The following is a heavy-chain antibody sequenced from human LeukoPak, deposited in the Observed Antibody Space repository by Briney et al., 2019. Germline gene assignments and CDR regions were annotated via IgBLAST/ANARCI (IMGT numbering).Heavy chain of an antibody. CDR1: GFSFTHFW. V-gene: IGHV3-7*04. CDR3: ARGDAFSGDH. J-gene: IGHJ4*02. CDR2: IHPEGNEK. Sequence: GGSLRLSCAVSGFSFTHFWMSWVRQAPGRGLEWVANIHPEGNEKYHVESVKGRFTISRDNTKNLLFLQMNGLRVEDTAVYYCARGDAFSGDHWGQGTLVTVSS.